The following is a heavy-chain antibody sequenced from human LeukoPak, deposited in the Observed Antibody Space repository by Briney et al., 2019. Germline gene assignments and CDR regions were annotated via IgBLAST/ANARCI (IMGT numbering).Heavy chain of an antibody. V-gene: IGHV3-33*01. CDR3: ARDQGRGAIVISDY. Sequence: GGSLRLSCAASGFIFSSYGMHWVRQAPGKGLEWVAVIWYDGSNKYYADSVKGRFTISRDNSKNTLYLQMNSLRAEDTAVYYCARDQGRGAIVISDYWGQGTLVTVSS. CDR1: GFIFSSYG. D-gene: IGHD3-16*02. CDR2: IWYDGSNK. J-gene: IGHJ4*02.